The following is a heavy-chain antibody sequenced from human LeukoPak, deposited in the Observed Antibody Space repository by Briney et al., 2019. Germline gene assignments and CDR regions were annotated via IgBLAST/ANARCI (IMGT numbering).Heavy chain of an antibody. Sequence: SETLSLTCTVAGGSISSSSYYWSWIRQPPGKGLEWIGYIYYSGSTKYNPSLKSRVTISVDTSKNQFSLKLGSVTAADTAVYYCARGARAGYNLEPFDYWGQGTLVTVSS. J-gene: IGHJ4*02. D-gene: IGHD5-24*01. CDR1: GGSISSSSYY. V-gene: IGHV4-61*05. CDR2: IYYSGST. CDR3: ARGARAGYNLEPFDY.